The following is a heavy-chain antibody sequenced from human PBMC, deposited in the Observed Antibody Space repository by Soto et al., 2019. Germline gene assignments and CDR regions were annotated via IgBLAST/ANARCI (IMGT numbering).Heavy chain of an antibody. J-gene: IGHJ6*02. V-gene: IGHV3-21*01. Sequence: EVQVVESGGGLVKPGGSLRLSCAASGFTFSSYSINWVRQAPGKGLEWVSSISGSGSDIYYADSVKGRFTISRDNSKNTLYLQMNSLRAEDTAVYYCARDRARYYYYGMDVWGQGTTVTVSS. CDR2: ISGSGSDI. D-gene: IGHD3-10*01. CDR1: GFTFSSYS. CDR3: ARDRARYYYYGMDV.